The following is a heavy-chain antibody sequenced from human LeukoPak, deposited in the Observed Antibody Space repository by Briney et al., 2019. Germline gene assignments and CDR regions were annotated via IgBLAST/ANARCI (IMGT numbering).Heavy chain of an antibody. Sequence: GGSLRLSCAASGFTVSSNYMDWVRQAPGKGLEWVGRIRNKPNSYTTEYAASVQGRFTISRDDSKNSLYLQMNSLKTEDTAVYYCARDCAGDCLWDYWGQGTLVTVSS. J-gene: IGHJ4*02. D-gene: IGHD2-21*01. CDR1: GFTVSSNY. CDR2: IRNKPNSYTT. CDR3: ARDCAGDCLWDY. V-gene: IGHV3-72*01.